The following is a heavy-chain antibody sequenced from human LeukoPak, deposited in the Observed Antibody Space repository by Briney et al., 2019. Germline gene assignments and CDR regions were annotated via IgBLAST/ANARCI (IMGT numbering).Heavy chain of an antibody. V-gene: IGHV3-23*01. CDR2: ISGSGGST. Sequence: PGGSLRLSCAASGFTFSSYAMSWVRQAPGKGLEWDSAISGSGGSTYYADSVKGRFTISRDNSKNTLYLQMNSLRAEDTAVYYCAKDRFYGSGSFVGPSDYWGQGTLVTVSS. D-gene: IGHD3-10*01. CDR3: AKDRFYGSGSFVGPSDY. J-gene: IGHJ4*02. CDR1: GFTFSSYA.